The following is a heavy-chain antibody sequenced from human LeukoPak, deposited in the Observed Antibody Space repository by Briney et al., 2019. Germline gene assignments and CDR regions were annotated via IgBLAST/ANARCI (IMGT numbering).Heavy chain of an antibody. CDR3: ARKGYYMDV. V-gene: IGHV3-7*01. CDR1: GFDFDNYW. J-gene: IGHJ6*03. Sequence: GGSLRLSCEASGFDFDNYWMTWVRQAPGKGLEWVANIKQDGSEKYYVDSVKGRFTISRDNAKNSLYLQMNSLRAEDTAVYYCARKGYYMDVWGKGTTVTVSS. CDR2: IKQDGSEK.